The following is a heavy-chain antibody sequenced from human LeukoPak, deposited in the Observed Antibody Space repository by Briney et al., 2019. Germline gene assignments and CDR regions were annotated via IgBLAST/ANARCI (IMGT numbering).Heavy chain of an antibody. J-gene: IGHJ6*02. Sequence: SETLSLTCAVSGGSISSSNWWSWVRQPPGKGLEWIGEIYHSGSTNYNPSLKSRVTISVDKSKNQFSLKLSSVTAADTAVYYCARDGPRYYDGYYGMDVWGQGTTVTVSS. CDR3: ARDGPRYYDGYYGMDV. D-gene: IGHD3-22*01. CDR2: IYHSGST. V-gene: IGHV4-4*02. CDR1: GGSISSSNW.